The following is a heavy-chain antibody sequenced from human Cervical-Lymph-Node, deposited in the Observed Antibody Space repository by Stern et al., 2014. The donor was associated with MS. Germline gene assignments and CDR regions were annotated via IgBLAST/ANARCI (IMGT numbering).Heavy chain of an antibody. V-gene: IGHV3-30*04. D-gene: IGHD5-12*01. CDR2: ISYDGRQK. J-gene: IGHJ3*01. CDR3: ARRGYDFDAFDL. CDR1: GFTLSSQA. Sequence: QVQLVQSGGGVVHLGRSLRLSCAASGFTLSSQAMHWVRQAPGKGLEWVSIISYDGRQKYYGGSVKGRFTISRDISKNTLYLEMNSLRPEDTAVYFCARRGYDFDAFDLWGQGTMVTVSS.